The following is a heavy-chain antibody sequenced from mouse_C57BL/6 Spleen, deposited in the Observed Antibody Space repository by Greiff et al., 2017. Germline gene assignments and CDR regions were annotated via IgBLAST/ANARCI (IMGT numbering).Heavy chain of an antibody. V-gene: IGHV1-42*01. CDR1: GYSFTGYY. D-gene: IGHD1-1*01. CDR3: ARFDGSGYEAFDS. CDR2: INPSTGGT. J-gene: IGHJ2*01. Sequence: VQLKESGPELVKPGASVKISCKASGYSFTGYYMNWVKQSPEQSLEWIGEINPSTGGTTYNQKFKDKATLTVAKSSSTAYMQLNSLTSEDSAVYYCARFDGSGYEAFDSWGKGTTLTVSS.